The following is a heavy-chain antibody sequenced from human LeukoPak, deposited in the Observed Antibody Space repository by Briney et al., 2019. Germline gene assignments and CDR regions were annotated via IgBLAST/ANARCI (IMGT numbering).Heavy chain of an antibody. D-gene: IGHD6-19*01. Sequence: GGSLRLSCAVSGFTFTNYAMSWVRQAPGKGLEWVSAISGTGGSTYYADSVKGRFTISRDNSKNTLYLQMSSLRAEDTAVYYCALRNIAVTRWAFDIWGHGTMVTVSS. CDR3: ALRNIAVTRWAFDI. CDR1: GFTFTNYA. J-gene: IGHJ3*02. CDR2: ISGTGGST. V-gene: IGHV3-23*01.